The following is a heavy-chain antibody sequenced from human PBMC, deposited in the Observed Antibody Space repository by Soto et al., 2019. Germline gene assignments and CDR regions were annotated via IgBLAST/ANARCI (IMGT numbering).Heavy chain of an antibody. J-gene: IGHJ6*02. CDR1: GGSIRNYG. Sequence: QVQLVQSGAEVKKPGSSVKVSCKASGGSIRNYGISWVRQAPGQGLEWMGAIIPVFGTPNYAQKFQNRVTITADESTTTVYMEVRSLTSEDTAVYYCARGDATKIVVTTYYAMDVWGQGTTVTVSS. D-gene: IGHD3-22*01. CDR3: ARGDATKIVVTTYYAMDV. V-gene: IGHV1-69*12. CDR2: IIPVFGTP.